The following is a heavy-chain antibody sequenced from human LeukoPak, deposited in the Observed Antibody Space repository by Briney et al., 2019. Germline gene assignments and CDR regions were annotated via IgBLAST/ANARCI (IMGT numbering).Heavy chain of an antibody. V-gene: IGHV3-9*01. CDR3: AKDIESGSYSTYYFDY. J-gene: IGHJ4*02. D-gene: IGHD1-26*01. CDR1: GFTFDDYA. CDR2: ISWNSGSI. Sequence: GRSLRLSCAASGFTFDDYAMHWVRQAPGKGLEWVSGISWNSGSIGYADSVKGRFTISRDNAKNSLYLQMNSLRAEDTALYYCAKDIESGSYSTYYFDYWGQGTLVTVSS.